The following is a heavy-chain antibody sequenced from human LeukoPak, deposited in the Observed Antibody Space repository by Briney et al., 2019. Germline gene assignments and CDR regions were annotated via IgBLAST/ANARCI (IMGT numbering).Heavy chain of an antibody. D-gene: IGHD6-13*01. CDR2: ISAYNSNT. J-gene: IGHJ4*02. Sequence: VASVAVSCKASGYSFTIYGISWVRQAPGQGLEWMGWISAYNSNTNYAQNLQGRVTMTTDTSTSTVYLDLRSLRSDDTAVYYCARAAGGGYFDFWGQGTLVTVSS. CDR1: GYSFTIYG. V-gene: IGHV1-18*01. CDR3: ARAAGGGYFDF.